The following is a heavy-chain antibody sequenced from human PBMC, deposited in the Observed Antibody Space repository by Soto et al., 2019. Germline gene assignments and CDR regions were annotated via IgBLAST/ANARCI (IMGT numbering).Heavy chain of an antibody. J-gene: IGHJ6*02. Sequence: QVQLVQSGAEVKKPGSSVKVSCKACGGTFRSYAISWVRQAPGQGLEWMGGIIPIFGTANYAQKFQGRVTITADESTSTAYMELSSLRSEDTAVYYCASGRGGATYYYYYGMDVWGQGTTVTASS. CDR1: GGTFRSYA. V-gene: IGHV1-69*01. D-gene: IGHD1-26*01. CDR2: IIPIFGTA. CDR3: ASGRGGATYYYYYGMDV.